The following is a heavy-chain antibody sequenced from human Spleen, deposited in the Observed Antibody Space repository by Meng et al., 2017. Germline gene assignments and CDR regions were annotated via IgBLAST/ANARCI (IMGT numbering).Heavy chain of an antibody. J-gene: IGHJ4*02. CDR2: INPKSGDT. CDR3: ARDEDISAAGKLFGDY. CDR1: GYNFPDYY. Sequence: QVQLVQSGAEVKKPGASVKVSCKPSGYNFPDYYIHWVRRAPGQGLEWMGRINPKSGDTHYAQKFQARVTMTGDTSNSTAYMELSGLRSDDTAMYYCARDEDISAAGKLFGDYWGQGTLVTVSS. D-gene: IGHD6-25*01. V-gene: IGHV1-2*06.